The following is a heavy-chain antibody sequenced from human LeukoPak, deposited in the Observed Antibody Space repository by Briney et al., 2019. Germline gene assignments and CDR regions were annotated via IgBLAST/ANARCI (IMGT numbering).Heavy chain of an antibody. CDR1: GFAFDEHG. D-gene: IGHD2-2*01. V-gene: IGHV3-20*04. CDR3: ARAPITSPFYFDY. J-gene: IGHJ4*02. Sequence: GGSLRLSCTASGFAFDEHGMSWVRQVPGKGLEWGSGINWSGGSTGYADPLRDRFTISRDNAKNSLHLQMDSLRAEDTALYYCARAPITSPFYFDYWGQGTLVTVSS. CDR2: INWSGGST.